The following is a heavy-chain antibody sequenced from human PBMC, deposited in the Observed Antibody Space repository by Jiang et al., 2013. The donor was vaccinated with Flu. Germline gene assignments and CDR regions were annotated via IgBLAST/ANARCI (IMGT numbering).Heavy chain of an antibody. V-gene: IGHV4-34*01. CDR3: LRAIHTTGYCSSTSCSRQGGFWFDP. J-gene: IGHJ5*02. D-gene: IGHD2-2*01. CDR2: INHSGST. Sequence: LLKPSETLSLTCAVYGGSFSGYYWSWIRQPPGKGLEWIGEINHSGSTNYNPSLKSRVTISVDTSKNQFSLKLSSVTAADTAVYYCLRAIHTTGYCSSTSCSRQGGFWFDPWGQGTLVTVSS. CDR1: GGSFSGYY.